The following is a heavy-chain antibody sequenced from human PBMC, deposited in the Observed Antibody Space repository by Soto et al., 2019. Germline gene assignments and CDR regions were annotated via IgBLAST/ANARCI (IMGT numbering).Heavy chain of an antibody. CDR3: ATKVTIYAVDPADY. V-gene: IGHV3-23*01. J-gene: IGHJ4*02. CDR1: GFTFSNYG. Sequence: PGGSLRLSCAASGFTFSNYGMSWVRQAPGKGLEWVSVMSGSGDDAYYADSVKGRFTISRDNSKNMLYLQMNSLRAEDTAVYFCATKVTIYAVDPADYWGQGTQVTVSS. CDR2: MSGSGDDA. D-gene: IGHD3-3*01.